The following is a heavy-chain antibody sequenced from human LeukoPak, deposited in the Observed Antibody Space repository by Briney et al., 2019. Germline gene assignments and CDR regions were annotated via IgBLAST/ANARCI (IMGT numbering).Heavy chain of an antibody. V-gene: IGHV3-23*01. CDR3: AKDKRSTSSYYMDV. Sequence: GGSLRLSCAASGFTFSNYNMNWVRQAPGKGLEWVSAISGSGGSTYYADSVKGRFTISRDNSKNTLYLQMNSLRAEDTAVYYCAKDKRSTSSYYMDVWGKGTTVTVSS. D-gene: IGHD2-2*01. J-gene: IGHJ6*03. CDR2: ISGSGGST. CDR1: GFTFSNYN.